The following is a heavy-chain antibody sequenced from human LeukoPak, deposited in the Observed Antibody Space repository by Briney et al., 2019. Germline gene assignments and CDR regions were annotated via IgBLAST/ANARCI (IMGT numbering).Heavy chain of an antibody. CDR3: ARVNSGSKTFDP. V-gene: IGHV4-34*01. CDR2: INHSGST. D-gene: IGHD1-26*01. Sequence: PSETLSLTCAVYGGSFSGYYWSWIRQPPGKGLEWIGEINHSGSTNYNPSLKSRVTISVDTSKNQFSLKLSSVTAADTAVYYCARVNSGSKTFDPWGQGTLVTVSS. CDR1: GGSFSGYY. J-gene: IGHJ5*02.